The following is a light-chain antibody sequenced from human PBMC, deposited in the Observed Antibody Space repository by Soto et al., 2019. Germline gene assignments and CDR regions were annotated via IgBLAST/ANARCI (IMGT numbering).Light chain of an antibody. Sequence: EIVLTQSPGTLSLSPGERATLSCRASQSVSSSYLAWYQQKPGQAPRPLIYGASSRATGIPDRFSGSGSGTDFTLTLSRLEPEDFAVYYCQQYGSSPLTFGGGTKVEIK. J-gene: IGKJ4*01. CDR2: GAS. CDR1: QSVSSSY. V-gene: IGKV3-20*01. CDR3: QQYGSSPLT.